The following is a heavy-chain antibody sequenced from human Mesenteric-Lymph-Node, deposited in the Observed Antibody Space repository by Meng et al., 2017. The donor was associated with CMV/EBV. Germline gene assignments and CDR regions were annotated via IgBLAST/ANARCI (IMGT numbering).Heavy chain of an antibody. V-gene: IGHV4-4*02. CDR1: SISSSHW. D-gene: IGHD2-2*02. Sequence: SISSSHWWSWVRQPPGKGLEWIGEVSPTGSTNYKPSLKSRVTISGDKSNNQFSLKLSSVTAADTAVYYCARGRCTRTTCYTGTFDYWGQGTLVTVSS. CDR2: VSPTGST. J-gene: IGHJ4*02. CDR3: ARGRCTRTTCYTGTFDY.